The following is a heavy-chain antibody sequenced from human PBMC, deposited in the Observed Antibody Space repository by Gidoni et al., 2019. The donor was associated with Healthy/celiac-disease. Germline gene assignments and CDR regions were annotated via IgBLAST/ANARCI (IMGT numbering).Heavy chain of an antibody. J-gene: IGHJ6*04. D-gene: IGHD5-12*01. CDR2: ISAYNGNT. CDR1: GYTFTSYG. Sequence: QVQLVQSGAEVKKPGASVKVSCQASGYTFTSYGISWVRQAPGQGLEWMGWISAYNGNTNYAQKLQGRVTMTTDTSTSTAYMELRSLRSDDTAVYYCARAGYDLNKSNYYYYGMDVWGKGTTVTVSS. CDR3: ARAGYDLNKSNYYYYGMDV. V-gene: IGHV1-18*01.